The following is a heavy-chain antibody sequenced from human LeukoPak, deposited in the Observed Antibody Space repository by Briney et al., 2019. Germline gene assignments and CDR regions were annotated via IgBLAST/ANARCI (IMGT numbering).Heavy chain of an antibody. D-gene: IGHD3-10*01. CDR1: GFTFSSYG. V-gene: IGHV3-30*18. Sequence: GRSPRLSCAASGFTFSSYGMHWVRQAPGKGLEWVAVISYDGSNKYYADSVKGRFTISRDNSKNTLYLQMNSLRAEDTAVYYCAKNSGSYYIYFDYWGQGTLVTVSS. CDR2: ISYDGSNK. J-gene: IGHJ4*02. CDR3: AKNSGSYYIYFDY.